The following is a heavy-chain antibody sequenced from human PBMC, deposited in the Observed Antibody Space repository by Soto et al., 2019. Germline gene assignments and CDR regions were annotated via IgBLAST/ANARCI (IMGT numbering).Heavy chain of an antibody. CDR1: GFSLSTNKMG. Sequence: QITLKESGPTLGKPTQTLTLTCSFSGFSLSTNKMGVGWIRQPPGKALEWLALIYGDDDKRYSPSLKSRLTITKDTSKHQVVLTRTNMEPVDTATYYCAHRRGFGELVFYYWGQGTLVTVSS. CDR2: IYGDDDK. V-gene: IGHV2-5*02. J-gene: IGHJ4*02. CDR3: AHRRGFGELVFYY. D-gene: IGHD3-10*01.